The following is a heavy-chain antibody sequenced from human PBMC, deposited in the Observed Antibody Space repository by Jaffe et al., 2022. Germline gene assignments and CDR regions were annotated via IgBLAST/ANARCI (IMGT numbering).Heavy chain of an antibody. CDR1: GFTFGDYA. J-gene: IGHJ4*02. V-gene: IGHV3-49*04. CDR3: TRGSILTADPSPY. Sequence: EVQLVESGGGLVQPGRSLRLSCTASGFTFGDYAMSWVRQAPGKGLEWVGFIRSKAYGGTTEYAASVKGRFTISRDDSKSIAYLQMNSLKTEDTAVYYCTRGSILTADPSPYWGQGTLVTVSS. CDR2: IRSKAYGGTT. D-gene: IGHD3-9*01.